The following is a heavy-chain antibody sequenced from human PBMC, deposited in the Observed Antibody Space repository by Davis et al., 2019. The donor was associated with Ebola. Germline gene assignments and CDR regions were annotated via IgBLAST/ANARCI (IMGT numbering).Heavy chain of an antibody. J-gene: IGHJ6*02. D-gene: IGHD5/OR15-5a*01. CDR3: ARVKVSTPNYYYMDV. CDR1: GDSVSSNSGA. CDR2: TYYNSKWYK. V-gene: IGHV6-1*01. Sequence: HSQTLSLTCDISGDSVSSNSGAWNWIRQSPSRGLEWLGRTYYNSKWYKDYAVSLKSRITFNPDTSKNQFSLHLNSVAPEDTAVYYCARVKVSTPNYYYMDVWGQGTTVTVSS.